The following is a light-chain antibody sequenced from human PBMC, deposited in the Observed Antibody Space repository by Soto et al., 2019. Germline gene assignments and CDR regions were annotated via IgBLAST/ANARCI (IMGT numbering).Light chain of an antibody. V-gene: IGLV1-40*01. Sequence: QSVLTQPPSVSGAPGQRVTISCTGSSSNIGANYDVPWYQHRPGTAPKLLIFGNTNRPSGVPDRFSGSKSGTSASLTITGLQAEDEGDYYCQSYDSTLSARYVFGTGTKVTVL. CDR3: QSYDSTLSARYV. J-gene: IGLJ1*01. CDR1: SSNIGANYD. CDR2: GNT.